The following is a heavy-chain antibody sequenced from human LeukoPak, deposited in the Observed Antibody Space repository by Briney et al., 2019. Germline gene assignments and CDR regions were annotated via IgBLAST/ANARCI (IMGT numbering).Heavy chain of an antibody. Sequence: SETLSLTCTVFGGSISNYYWSWIRQLPGEGLEWIGYNSYSGITNYNPSLKSRATISVDTSKNQFSLKVISVTAADTAIYYCARQSTNLRRLDPWGQGTLVTVSS. J-gene: IGHJ5*02. V-gene: IGHV4-59*08. CDR1: GGSISNYY. CDR3: ARQSTNLRRLDP. CDR2: NSYSGIT.